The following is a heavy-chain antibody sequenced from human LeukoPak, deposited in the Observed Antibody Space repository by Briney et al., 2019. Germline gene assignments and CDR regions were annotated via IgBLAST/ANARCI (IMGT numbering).Heavy chain of an antibody. V-gene: IGHV3-23*01. CDR2: ISGSGGST. D-gene: IGHD1-26*01. CDR3: AKALQWELLFPH. CDR1: GFTFSSYA. Sequence: GGSLRLSCAASGFTFSSYAMSWVRQAPGKGLEWVSAISGSGGSTYYADSVRGRFTNSRDNSKNTLYLQMNSLRAEDTAVYYCAKALQWELLFPHWGQGTLVTVSS. J-gene: IGHJ4*02.